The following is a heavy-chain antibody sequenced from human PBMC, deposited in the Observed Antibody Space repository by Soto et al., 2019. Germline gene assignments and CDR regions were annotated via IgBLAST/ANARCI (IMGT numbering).Heavy chain of an antibody. V-gene: IGHV3-30*03. CDR3: APWFGAFDY. CDR2: ISYDGSNT. D-gene: IGHD3-10*01. J-gene: IGHJ4*02. Sequence: QVQLVESGGGVVQPGRSLRLSCAASGFTFSSYGMHWVRQAPGKGLEWVAVISYDGSNTYYADSVKGRFTISRDNSKNTLYLQLTSLRAEDTAVYYCAPWFGAFDYWGKGTLVTVSS. CDR1: GFTFSSYG.